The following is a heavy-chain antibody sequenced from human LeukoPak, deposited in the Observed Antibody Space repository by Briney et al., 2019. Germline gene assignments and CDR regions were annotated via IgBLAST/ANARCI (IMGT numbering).Heavy chain of an antibody. V-gene: IGHV4-34*01. D-gene: IGHD6-13*01. J-gene: IGHJ5*02. CDR3: ARVRFSRYSSNRITGNWFDP. CDR1: GGSISGYY. CDR2: INHSGST. Sequence: SETLSLTCAVYGGSISGYYWSWIRQPPGKGLEWTGEINHSGSTNYNPSPKSRVTISVDTSKNQFSLKLSSVTAADTAVYYCARVRFSRYSSNRITGNWFDPWGQGTLVTVSS.